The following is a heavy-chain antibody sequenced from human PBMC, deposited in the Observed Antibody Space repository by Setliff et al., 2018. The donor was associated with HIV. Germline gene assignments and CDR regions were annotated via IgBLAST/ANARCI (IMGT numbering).Heavy chain of an antibody. CDR2: IFPNDEK. Sequence: KTSETLSLTCNVSGGSISSSSYYWGWIRQPPGKGLEWLAHIFPNDEKSYSASLKSRVTISEDTSKSQVVLTMTNMDPLDTATYFCARYNFQRGYWDYFDYWGQGTQVTVSS. J-gene: IGHJ4*02. CDR3: ARYNFQRGYWDYFDY. D-gene: IGHD3-3*01. CDR1: GGSISSSSYY. V-gene: IGHV2-26*01.